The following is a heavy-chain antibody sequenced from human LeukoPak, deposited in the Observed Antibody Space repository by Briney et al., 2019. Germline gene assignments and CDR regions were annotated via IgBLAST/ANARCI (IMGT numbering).Heavy chain of an antibody. V-gene: IGHV4-34*01. D-gene: IGHD3-16*02. CDR2: INHSGST. Sequence: SETLSLTCAVYGGSFSGYYWSWIRQPPGKGLECIGEINHSGSTNYNPSLKSRVTISVDTSKNQFSLKLSSVTAADTAVYYCARGQGYIWGSYRFDYWGQGTLATVSS. CDR3: ARGQGYIWGSYRFDY. CDR1: GGSFSGYY. J-gene: IGHJ4*02.